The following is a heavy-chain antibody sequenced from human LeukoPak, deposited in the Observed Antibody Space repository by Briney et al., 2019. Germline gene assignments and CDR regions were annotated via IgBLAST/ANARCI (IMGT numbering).Heavy chain of an antibody. D-gene: IGHD6-13*01. J-gene: IGHJ4*02. Sequence: GGSLRLSCSASGFTFSSYAMHWVRQAPGKGLEYVSAISSNGGSTYYADSVKGRFTISRDNSKNTLYLQMSSLRAEDTAVYYCVNSYSSSWPAFDYWGQGTLVTVSS. V-gene: IGHV3-64D*06. CDR2: ISSNGGST. CDR1: GFTFSSYA. CDR3: VNSYSSSWPAFDY.